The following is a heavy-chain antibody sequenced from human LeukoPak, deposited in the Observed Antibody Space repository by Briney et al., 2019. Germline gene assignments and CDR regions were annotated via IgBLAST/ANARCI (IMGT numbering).Heavy chain of an antibody. Sequence: SETLSLTCAVSGGSISSGGYSWSWIRQPPGKGLEWIGYIYHSGSTYYNPSLKSRVTISVDRSKNQFSLKLSSVTAADTAVYYCARDSSHYDSSGYYFDYWGQGTLVTVSS. V-gene: IGHV4-30-2*01. CDR2: IYHSGST. J-gene: IGHJ4*02. CDR3: ARDSSHYDSSGYYFDY. D-gene: IGHD3-22*01. CDR1: GGSISSGGYS.